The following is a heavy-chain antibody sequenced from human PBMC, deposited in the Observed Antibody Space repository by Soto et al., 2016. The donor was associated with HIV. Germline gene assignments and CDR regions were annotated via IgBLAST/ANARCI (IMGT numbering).Heavy chain of an antibody. CDR3: AGALPRRETRPYYFDY. D-gene: IGHD1-26*01. CDR1: GYSFSGYY. CDR2: INPNSGGT. V-gene: IGHV1-2*02. J-gene: IGHJ4*02. Sequence: QVQLVQSGAEVKKPGASVKVSCKASGYSFSGYYMHWVRQAPGQGLEWMGWINPNSGGTNYAQKFQGRVTMTRDTSISTAYMELSRLRSDDTAVYYCAGALPRRETRPYYFDYWGQGTLVTVSS.